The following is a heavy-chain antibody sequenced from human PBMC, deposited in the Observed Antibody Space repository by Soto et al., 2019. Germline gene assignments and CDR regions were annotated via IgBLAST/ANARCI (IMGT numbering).Heavy chain of an antibody. CDR3: ARDYSYCSGGSCYFGGYCYYMDV. Sequence: GGSLRLSCAASGFTFSDYYMSWIRQAPGKGLEWVSYISSSGSTIYYADSVKGRFTISRDNAKNSLYLQMNSLRAEDTAVYYCARDYSYCSGGSCYFGGYCYYMDVWGKGTTVTVSS. CDR2: ISSSGSTI. V-gene: IGHV3-11*01. CDR1: GFTFSDYY. D-gene: IGHD2-15*01. J-gene: IGHJ6*03.